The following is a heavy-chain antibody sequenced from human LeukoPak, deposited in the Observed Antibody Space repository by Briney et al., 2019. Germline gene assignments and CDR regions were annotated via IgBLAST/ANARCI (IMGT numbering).Heavy chain of an antibody. CDR3: ARKYSSSWYDWFDP. CDR2: IYYSGST. CDR1: GGSISSYY. J-gene: IGHJ5*02. Sequence: SETLSLICTVSGGSISSYYWSWIRQPPGKGLEWIGYIYYSGSTNYNPSLKSRVTISVDTSKNQFSLKLSSVTAADTAVYYCARKYSSSWYDWFDPWGQGTLVTVSS. V-gene: IGHV4-59*01. D-gene: IGHD6-13*01.